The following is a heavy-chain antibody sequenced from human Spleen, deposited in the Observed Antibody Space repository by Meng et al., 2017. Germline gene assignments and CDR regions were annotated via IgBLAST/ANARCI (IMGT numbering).Heavy chain of an antibody. V-gene: IGHV3-48*03. CDR1: GFTFSNYE. CDR3: ARGVEWELLVDY. J-gene: IGHJ4*02. Sequence: GESLKISCVASGFTFSNYEMNWVRQAPGKGLEWVSYISSGGSTIYYAGSVTGRFTISRDNAKNSLYLQMNSLRAEDTAVYYCARGVEWELLVDYWGQGTLVTVSS. CDR2: ISSGGSTI. D-gene: IGHD1-26*01.